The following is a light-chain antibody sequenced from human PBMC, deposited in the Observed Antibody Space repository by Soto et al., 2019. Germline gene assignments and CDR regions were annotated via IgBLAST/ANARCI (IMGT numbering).Light chain of an antibody. CDR3: QAWDSSTPNYV. J-gene: IGLJ1*01. Sequence: SYELTQPPSVSVSPGQTASITCSGDKLGDKYAYWYQQKPGQSPVVVIYQDNKRPSGIPERFSGSNSGNTATLTISGTQAMDEADYYCQAWDSSTPNYVFGTGTKVTVL. V-gene: IGLV3-1*01. CDR1: KLGDKY. CDR2: QDN.